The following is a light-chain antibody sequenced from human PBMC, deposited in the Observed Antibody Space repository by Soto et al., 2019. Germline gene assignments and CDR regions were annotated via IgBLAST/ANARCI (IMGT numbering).Light chain of an antibody. V-gene: IGKV1-33*01. Sequence: DIQMTQSPSSLSASVGDRVTITCRASQSISTYLNWYQQKPGKAPKLLIYAASNLERGVPSRFSGSGSGTDFTFTISSLQPEDIATYYCQQYDNLPLTFGGGTKVDIK. CDR3: QQYDNLPLT. CDR2: AAS. CDR1: QSISTY. J-gene: IGKJ4*01.